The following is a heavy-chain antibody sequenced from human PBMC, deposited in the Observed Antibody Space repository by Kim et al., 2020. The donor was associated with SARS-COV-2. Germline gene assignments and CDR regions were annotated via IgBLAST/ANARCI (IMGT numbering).Heavy chain of an antibody. V-gene: IGHV3-11*04. J-gene: IGHJ4*02. CDR3: ARDGYYYDSSGYYAGGY. Sequence: VKGRFTISRDNAKNSLYLQMNSLRAEDTAVYYCARDGYYYDSSGYYAGGYWGQGTLVTVSS. D-gene: IGHD3-22*01.